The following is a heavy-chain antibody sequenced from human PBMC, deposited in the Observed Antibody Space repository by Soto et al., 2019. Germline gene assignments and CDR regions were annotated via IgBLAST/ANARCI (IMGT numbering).Heavy chain of an antibody. CDR1: GGSISSGGYS. D-gene: IGHD4-17*01. Sequence: QLQLQESGSGLVKPSQTLSLTCAVSGGSISSGGYSWSWIRQPPGKGLEWIGYIYHSGSTYYNPSLKSRVTISVDTSKNQFSLKLSSVTAADTAVYSCARALTTVTYNWFDPWGQGTLVTVSS. CDR2: IYHSGST. V-gene: IGHV4-30-2*01. CDR3: ARALTTVTYNWFDP. J-gene: IGHJ5*02.